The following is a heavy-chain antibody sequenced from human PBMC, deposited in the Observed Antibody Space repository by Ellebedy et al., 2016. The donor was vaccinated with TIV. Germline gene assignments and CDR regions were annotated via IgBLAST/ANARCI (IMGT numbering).Heavy chain of an antibody. CDR1: GFTFSTYS. J-gene: IGHJ5*02. V-gene: IGHV3-48*01. D-gene: IGHD3-10*01. CDR3: ARGPRRGVPNWFDP. Sequence: GGSLRLSCAASGFTFSTYSMNWVRQAPGKGLEWVSYISSSSTIIYYADSVKGRFTISRDNAKNSLYLQMNSLRAEDTAVYYCARGPRRGVPNWFDPWGQGTLVTVSS. CDR2: ISSSSTII.